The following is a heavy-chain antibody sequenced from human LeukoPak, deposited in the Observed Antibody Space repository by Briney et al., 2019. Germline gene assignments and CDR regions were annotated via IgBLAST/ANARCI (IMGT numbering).Heavy chain of an antibody. Sequence: SSETLSLTCTVSGGSISSYYWGWIRQPPGKGLEWIGYIYYSGSTNYNPSLKSRVTISVDTSKNQFSLKLSSVTAADTAVYYCARAYGYCSSTSCLYYYYGMDVWGQGTTVTVSS. V-gene: IGHV4-59*01. CDR2: IYYSGST. CDR1: GGSISSYY. D-gene: IGHD2-2*03. J-gene: IGHJ6*02. CDR3: ARAYGYCSSTSCLYYYYGMDV.